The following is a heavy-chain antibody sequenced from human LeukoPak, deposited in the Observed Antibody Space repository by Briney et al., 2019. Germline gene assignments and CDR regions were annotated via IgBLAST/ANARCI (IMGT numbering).Heavy chain of an antibody. J-gene: IGHJ4*02. CDR2: IYTSGST. CDR3: ATSSIAEVYFDY. V-gene: IGHV4-4*07. CDR1: GGSISTYY. Sequence: PSETLSLTCTVSGGSISTYYWSWIRQPAGKGLEWIGRIYTSGSTSYNPSLKSRVTISLDKSKNQFSLNLNSVTAADTAVYFCATSSIAEVYFDYWGQETLVTVSS. D-gene: IGHD2-15*01.